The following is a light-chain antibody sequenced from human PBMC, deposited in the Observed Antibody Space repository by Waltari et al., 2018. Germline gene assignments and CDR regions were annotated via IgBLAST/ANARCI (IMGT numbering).Light chain of an antibody. J-gene: IGLJ2*01. CDR2: EVS. CDR1: SSDVGGYNY. CDR3: SSYTSSSTLV. Sequence: TQSTWVSGSPGQSITISCTGTSSDVGGYNYASWYQQQPGKAPKLMIYEVSNRPSGVSNRFSGSKSGNTASLTISGLQAEDEADYYCSSYTSSSTLVFGGGTKLTVL. V-gene: IGLV2-14*01.